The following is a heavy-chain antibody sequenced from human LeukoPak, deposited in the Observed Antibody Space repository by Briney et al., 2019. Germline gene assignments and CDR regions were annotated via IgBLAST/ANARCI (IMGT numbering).Heavy chain of an antibody. D-gene: IGHD3-3*01. CDR2: IYYSGST. J-gene: IGHJ6*02. CDR1: GGSISSSSYY. CDR3: ARREWSGYGMDV. Sequence: KPSGTLSLTCTVSGGSISSSSYYWGWIRQPPGKGLEWIGSIYYSGSTYYNPSLKSRVTISVDTSKNQFSLKLSSVTAADTAVYYCARREWSGYGMDVWGQGTTVTVSS. V-gene: IGHV4-39*01.